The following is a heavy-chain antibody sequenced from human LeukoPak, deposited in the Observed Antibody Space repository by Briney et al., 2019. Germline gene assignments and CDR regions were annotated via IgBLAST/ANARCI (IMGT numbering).Heavy chain of an antibody. CDR2: IYYTGST. CDR3: ARGTYDSSGYYDY. J-gene: IGHJ4*02. V-gene: IGHV4-39*01. D-gene: IGHD3-22*01. CDR1: GGSISSSSYY. Sequence: PSETLSLTCTVSGGSISSSSYYWGWIRQPPGKGLEWMGSIYYTGSTYYNPSLKSRVTISVDTSKNQFSLKLSSVTAADTAVYYCARGTYDSSGYYDYWGQGTLVTVSS.